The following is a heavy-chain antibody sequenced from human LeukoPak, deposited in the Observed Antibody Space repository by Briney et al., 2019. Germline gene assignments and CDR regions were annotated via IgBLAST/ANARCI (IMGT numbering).Heavy chain of an antibody. D-gene: IGHD4-17*01. J-gene: IGHJ6*02. CDR1: GFSFCSYG. CDR3: AKDQEATVTTMAYYYYGTDV. CDR2: ISFDGHDK. V-gene: IGHV3-30*18. Sequence: PGGSLRLSCAASGFSFCSYGMHWVRQAPGKGLEWVAVISFDGHDKYYADSGKGRFTISRDNSQNTLYLQMNSLRPEDTAVYYCAKDQEATVTTMAYYYYGTDVWGQGTTVTVSS.